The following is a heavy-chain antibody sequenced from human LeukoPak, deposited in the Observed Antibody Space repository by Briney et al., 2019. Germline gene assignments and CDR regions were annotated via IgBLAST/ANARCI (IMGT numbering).Heavy chain of an antibody. V-gene: IGHV3-30*18. CDR1: GFTFSSYG. CDR2: ISYDGSNK. J-gene: IGHJ6*02. CDR3: AKEYRNYGDYGADGMDV. Sequence: PGRSLRLSCAASGFTFSSYGMHWVRQAPGKGLEWVAVISYDGSNKYYADSVKGRFTISRDNSKNTLYLQMNSLRAEDTAVYYCAKEYRNYGDYGADGMDVWGQGTTVTVSS. D-gene: IGHD4-17*01.